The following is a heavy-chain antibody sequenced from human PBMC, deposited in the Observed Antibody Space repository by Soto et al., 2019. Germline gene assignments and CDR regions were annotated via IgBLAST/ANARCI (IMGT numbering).Heavy chain of an antibody. CDR2: ISGSGGST. CDR3: SKPRDIVVVPAAPPIWFDP. Sequence: GGSLRLSCAASGFTFSSYAMSWVRQAPGKGLEWVSAISGSGGSTYYADYEKGRFTISRDNSKNTLYLQMNNLRAEDTAVYYCSKPRDIVVVPAAPPIWFDPWGQGTLVTVSS. D-gene: IGHD2-2*01. CDR1: GFTFSSYA. V-gene: IGHV3-23*01. J-gene: IGHJ5*02.